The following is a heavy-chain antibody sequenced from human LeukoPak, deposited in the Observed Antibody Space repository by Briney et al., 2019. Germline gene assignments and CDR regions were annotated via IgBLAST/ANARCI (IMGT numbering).Heavy chain of an antibody. CDR3: AKDGRVVFDYFDY. V-gene: IGHV3-21*04. J-gene: IGHJ4*02. D-gene: IGHD3-22*01. Sequence: GGSLRLSCAASGFTFSSYSMNWVRQAPGKGLEWVSSISSSSSYICYADSVKGRFTISRDNAKNSLYLQMNSLRAEDTAVYYCAKDGRVVFDYFDYWGQGTLVTVSS. CDR2: ISSSSSYI. CDR1: GFTFSSYS.